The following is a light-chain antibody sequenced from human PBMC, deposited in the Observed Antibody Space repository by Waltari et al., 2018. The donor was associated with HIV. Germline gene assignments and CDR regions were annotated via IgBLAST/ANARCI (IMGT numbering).Light chain of an antibody. Sequence: LPHSPATRSNSQVVRSPLSCRASQIVSGDYLAWYQQKPGQAPRLLIYGASTRATDVPERFSGSRSGTLFTLTINRLEPEDFAMYYCQQYGSSPCTFGRGTNLDIK. J-gene: IGKJ2*02. CDR1: QIVSGDY. CDR3: QQYGSSPCT. V-gene: IGKV3-20*01. CDR2: GAS.